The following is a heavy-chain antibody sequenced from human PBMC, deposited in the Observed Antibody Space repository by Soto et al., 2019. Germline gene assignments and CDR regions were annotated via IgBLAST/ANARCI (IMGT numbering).Heavy chain of an antibody. Sequence: QVQLQESGPGLVKPSETLSLTCTVSGGSVSSGSYYWSRIRQPPGKGLEWIGYIYYSGSTNYNPSLKSRVTISVDTSKNQFSLKLSSVTAADTAVYYCARVRTAMVYHFDYWGQGTLVTVSS. V-gene: IGHV4-61*01. CDR2: IYYSGST. D-gene: IGHD5-18*01. CDR3: ARVRTAMVYHFDY. CDR1: GGSVSSGSYY. J-gene: IGHJ4*02.